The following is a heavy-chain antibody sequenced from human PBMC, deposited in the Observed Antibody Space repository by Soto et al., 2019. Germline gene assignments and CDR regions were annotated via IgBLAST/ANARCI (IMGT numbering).Heavy chain of an antibody. J-gene: IGHJ6*02. CDR2: INHSGST. D-gene: IGHD2-2*01. V-gene: IGHV4-39*07. CDR1: GGSISSSSYY. Sequence: PSETLSLTCTVSGGSISSSSYYWGWIRQPPGKGLEWIGEINHSGSTNYNPSLKSRVTISVDTSKNQFSLKLSSVTAADTAVYYCARALIRVVPAAIYYYGMDVWGQRTTVTVSS. CDR3: ARALIRVVPAAIYYYGMDV.